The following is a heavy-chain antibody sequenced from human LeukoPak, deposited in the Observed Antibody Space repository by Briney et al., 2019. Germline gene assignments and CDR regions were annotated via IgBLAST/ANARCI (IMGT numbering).Heavy chain of an antibody. V-gene: IGHV4-59*12. CDR3: ARSTYCSGVSCSHNWFDP. D-gene: IGHD2-15*01. Sequence: SETLSLTCSVSGASISSYYWSWIRQPPGKGLEWIGYIYFSGSTKYNPSLKSRVTISVDTSKNQLSLKLSSVTAADTAVYYCARSTYCSGVSCSHNWFDPWGQGTLVTVSS. CDR1: GASISSYY. J-gene: IGHJ5*02. CDR2: IYFSGST.